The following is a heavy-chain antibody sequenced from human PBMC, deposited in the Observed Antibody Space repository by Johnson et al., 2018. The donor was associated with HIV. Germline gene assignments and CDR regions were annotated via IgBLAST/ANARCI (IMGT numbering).Heavy chain of an antibody. J-gene: IGHJ3*02. CDR3: SRAAYSGSHHDAFDI. CDR1: GFTFSSYG. D-gene: IGHD1-26*01. CDR2: LRYDGSNN. V-gene: IGHV3-30*02. Sequence: QVQLVESGGGVVQPGGSLRLSCAASGFTFSSYGMHWVRQAPGKGLEWVAFLRYDGSNNYYAAPVKGRFTISRDNAKNSLHLQMNSLRAEDTAVYYCSRAAYSGSHHDAFDIWGQGTMVTVSS.